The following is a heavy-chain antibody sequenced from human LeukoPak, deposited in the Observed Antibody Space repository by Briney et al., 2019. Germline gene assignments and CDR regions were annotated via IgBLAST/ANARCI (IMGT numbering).Heavy chain of an antibody. CDR1: GFTFSSYD. CDR3: ARGGITFPPNYYYYYGMDV. J-gene: IGHJ6*02. V-gene: IGHV3-13*01. CDR2: IGTAGDT. D-gene: IGHD1/OR15-1a*01. Sequence: GRSLRLSCAASGFTFSSYDMHWVRQATGKGLEWVSAIGTAGDTYYPGSVKGRFTISRENAKNSLYLQMNSLRAGDTAVYYCARGGITFPPNYYYYYGMDVWGQGTTVTVSS.